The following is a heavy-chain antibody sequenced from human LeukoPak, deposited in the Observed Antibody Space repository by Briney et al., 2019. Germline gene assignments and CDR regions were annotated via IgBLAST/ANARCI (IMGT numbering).Heavy chain of an antibody. CDR1: GDTFTGYY. J-gene: IGHJ4*02. Sequence: ASVKVSCKASGDTFTGYYMHWVRQAPGQGLEWMGWINPNSGGTNYAQKFQGRVTMTRDTSISTAYMELSRLRSDDTAMYYCARGSITMVRGVIILDYWGQGTLVTVSS. V-gene: IGHV1-2*02. D-gene: IGHD3-10*01. CDR2: INPNSGGT. CDR3: ARGSITMVRGVIILDY.